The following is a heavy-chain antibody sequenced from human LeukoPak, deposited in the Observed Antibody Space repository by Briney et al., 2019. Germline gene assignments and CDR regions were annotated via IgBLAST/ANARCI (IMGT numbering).Heavy chain of an antibody. CDR3: AKDVYGDYGGLDY. D-gene: IGHD4-17*01. J-gene: IGHJ4*02. CDR2: ICGSDGST. Sequence: GESLRLSCAASGFTFSTYALSWVRQAPGKGLEWVSSICGSDGSTYYADSVKGRFAISRDNSKNTLYLQMNSLRAEDTAVYYCAKDVYGDYGGLDYWGQGTLVTVSS. CDR1: GFTFSTYA. V-gene: IGHV3-23*01.